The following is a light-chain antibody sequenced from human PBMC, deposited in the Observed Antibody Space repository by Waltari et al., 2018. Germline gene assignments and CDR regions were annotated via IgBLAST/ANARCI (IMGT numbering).Light chain of an antibody. J-gene: IGKJ3*01. CDR3: KQYDNLLFT. CDR2: GAS. Sequence: DIQMTQSPSSLSASVGDRVTITCQASQDIRNYLNWYQQKPGKAPKVLIYGASNLETGVPSRFSGSGYGTHFTFTIRSLQPEDIATYYCKQYDNLLFTFGPGTKVDIK. V-gene: IGKV1-33*01. CDR1: QDIRNY.